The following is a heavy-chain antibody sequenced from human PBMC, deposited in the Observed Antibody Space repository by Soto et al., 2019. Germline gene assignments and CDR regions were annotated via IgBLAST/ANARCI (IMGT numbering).Heavy chain of an antibody. J-gene: IGHJ3*02. V-gene: IGHV2-5*02. CDR3: ALPRRRGAFDM. CDR2: IYWDDDK. Sequence: QITLKESGPALVKPTQTLTLTCTFSGFSPSTSGLGVGWLRQPPGKALGWLAAIYWDDDKRYSPSLKSRLTITKDTSKNQVVLTMTNMDPVDTATYYCALPRRRGAFDMWGQGTVVTVSS. CDR1: GFSPSTSGLG.